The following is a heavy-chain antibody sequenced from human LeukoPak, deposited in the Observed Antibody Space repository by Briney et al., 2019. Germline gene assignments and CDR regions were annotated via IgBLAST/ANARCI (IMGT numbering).Heavy chain of an antibody. Sequence: GGSLRLSCAASGCTFRSYAVTWVRQAPGKGLEWVSTISDSGVSTHYADSVKGRFTISRDNSKNTLYLQMNSLRAEDTAVYYCASNGDDYNCYFDYWGQGTLVTVSS. J-gene: IGHJ4*02. CDR2: ISDSGVST. D-gene: IGHD5-24*01. CDR3: ASNGDDYNCYFDY. V-gene: IGHV3-23*01. CDR1: GCTFRSYA.